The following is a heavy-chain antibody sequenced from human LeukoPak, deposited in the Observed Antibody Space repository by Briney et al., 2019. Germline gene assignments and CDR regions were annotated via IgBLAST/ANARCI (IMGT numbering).Heavy chain of an antibody. J-gene: IGHJ3*02. CDR3: ARAGRFLEWLSHYYDSTGDAFDI. D-gene: IGHD3-3*01. V-gene: IGHV4-34*01. Sequence: PSETLSLTCAVYGGSFSGYYWSWIRQPPGKGLEWIGEINHSESTNYNPSLKSRVTISVDTSKNQFSLKLSSVTAADTTVYYCARAGRFLEWLSHYYDSTGDAFDIWGQGTMVTVSS. CDR1: GGSFSGYY. CDR2: INHSEST.